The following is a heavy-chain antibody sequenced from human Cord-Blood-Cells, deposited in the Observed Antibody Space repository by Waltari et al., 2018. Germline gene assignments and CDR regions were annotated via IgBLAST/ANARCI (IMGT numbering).Heavy chain of an antibody. Sequence: QVQLQQWGAGLLKPSETLSLTCAVYGGSFSGYYWSWIRQPPGKGREWMGEINHSGTTNYNPSLKSRVTISVDTSKNQFSLKLSSVTAADTAVYYCARGHTMVRGVKGSNWFDPWGQGTLVTVSS. CDR3: ARGHTMVRGVKGSNWFDP. CDR1: GGSFSGYY. CDR2: INHSGTT. D-gene: IGHD3-10*01. V-gene: IGHV4-34*01. J-gene: IGHJ5*02.